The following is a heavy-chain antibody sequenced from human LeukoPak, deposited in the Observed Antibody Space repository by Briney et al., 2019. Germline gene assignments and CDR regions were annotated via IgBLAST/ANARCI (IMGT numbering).Heavy chain of an antibody. D-gene: IGHD4-17*01. CDR2: ISSSSSYI. CDR3: ARDGYGDRPLGY. CDR1: GFTFSSYS. V-gene: IGHV3-21*01. Sequence: GGSLRLSCAASGFTFSSYSMNWVRQAPGKGLEWVSSISSSSSYIYYADSVKGRFTISRDNAKNSLYLQMNSLRAEDTAVYYCARDGYGDRPLGYWGQGTLVTVSS. J-gene: IGHJ4*02.